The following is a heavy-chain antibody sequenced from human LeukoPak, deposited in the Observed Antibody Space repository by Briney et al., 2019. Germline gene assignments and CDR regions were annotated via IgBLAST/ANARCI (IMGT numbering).Heavy chain of an antibody. CDR3: AREDTAMVTENAFDI. CDR1: GGSISSYY. CDR2: IYYSGST. D-gene: IGHD5-18*01. J-gene: IGHJ3*02. V-gene: IGHV4-59*12. Sequence: MSSETLSLTCTVSGGSISSYYWSWIRQPPGKGLEWIGYIYYSGSTNYNPSLKSRVTISVDTSKNQFSLKLSSVTAADTAVYYCAREDTAMVTENAFDIWGQGTMVTVSS.